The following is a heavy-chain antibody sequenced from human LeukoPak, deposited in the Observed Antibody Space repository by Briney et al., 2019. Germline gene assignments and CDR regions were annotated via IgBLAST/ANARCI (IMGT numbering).Heavy chain of an antibody. D-gene: IGHD3-16*01. CDR1: GGSISSGGYS. J-gene: IGHJ4*02. V-gene: IGHV4-30-2*01. CDR3: ARGGTSPRQYYFDY. CDR2: IYHSGST. Sequence: SQTLSLTCAVSGGSISSGGYSWSWIRQPPGKGLEWIGYIYHSGSTYCNPSLKSRVTISVDRSKNQFSLKLSSVTAADTAVYYCARGGTSPRQYYFDYWGQGTLVTVSS.